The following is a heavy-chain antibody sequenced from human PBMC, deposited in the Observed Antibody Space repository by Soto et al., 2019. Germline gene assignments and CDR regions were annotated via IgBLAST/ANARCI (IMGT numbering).Heavy chain of an antibody. V-gene: IGHV4-59*01. J-gene: IGHJ2*01. CDR2: LYYSGST. Sequence: QVQLQESGPGLVRPSETLSLTCTVSYGSITSYYWSWIRQPPGKGLEWIGYLYYSGSTGYNPSLKSRVTISVDTPKSQFSLKLNSVTAADTAVYYCARVPSPGIPCRCFDLWGRGPLVTVSS. CDR1: YGSITSYY. CDR3: ARVPSPGIPCRCFDL. D-gene: IGHD1-20*01.